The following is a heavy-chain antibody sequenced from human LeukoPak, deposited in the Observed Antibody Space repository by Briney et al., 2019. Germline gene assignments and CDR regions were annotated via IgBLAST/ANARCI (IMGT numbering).Heavy chain of an antibody. J-gene: IGHJ4*02. CDR3: ARDEYCSSTSCYYLDY. D-gene: IGHD2-2*01. V-gene: IGHV1-2*02. CDR2: INPNSGGT. CDR1: GYTFTGYH. Sequence: GASVKVSCKASGYTFTGYHMHWVRQAPGQGLEWMGWINPNSGGTNYAQKFQGRVTMTRDTSISTAYMELSRLRSDDTAVYYCARDEYCSSTSCYYLDYWGQGTLVTVSS.